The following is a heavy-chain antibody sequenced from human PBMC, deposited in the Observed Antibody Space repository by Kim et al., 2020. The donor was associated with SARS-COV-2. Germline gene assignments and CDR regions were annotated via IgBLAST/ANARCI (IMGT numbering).Heavy chain of an antibody. D-gene: IGHD3-10*01. CDR1: GGSISSSSYY. CDR2: IYYSGST. J-gene: IGHJ5*02. CDR3: ARHSFRYYGSGSYYRLFDP. V-gene: IGHV4-39*01. Sequence: SETLSLTCTVSGGSISSSSYYWGWIRQPPGKGLEWIGSIYYSGSTYYNPSLKSRVTISVDTSKNQFSLKLSSVTAADTAVYYCARHSFRYYGSGSYYRLFDPWGQGTLVTVSS.